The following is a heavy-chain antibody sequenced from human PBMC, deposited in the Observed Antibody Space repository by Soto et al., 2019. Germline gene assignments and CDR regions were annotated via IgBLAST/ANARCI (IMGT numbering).Heavy chain of an antibody. J-gene: IGHJ4*02. V-gene: IGHV1-69*12. Sequence: QVQLVQSGAEVKKPGSSVKVSCKASGGTFSSYAISWVRQAPGQGLEWMGGIIPIFGTANYAQKFQGRVTITADESTSTAYRGLSSVRSGDTAVYYCARVSSRGGGGLQQLVRGFDYWGQGTLVTVSS. CDR1: GGTFSSYA. D-gene: IGHD6-13*01. CDR2: IIPIFGTA. CDR3: ARVSSRGGGGLQQLVRGFDY.